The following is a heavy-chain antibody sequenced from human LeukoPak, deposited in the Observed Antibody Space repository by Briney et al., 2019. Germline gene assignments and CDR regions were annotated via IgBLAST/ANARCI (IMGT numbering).Heavy chain of an antibody. J-gene: IGHJ4*02. Sequence: CLWIRQPPGKGLEWIGYVYYSGSTKYNPSLTSRVTISVDTSKNQFSLKLSSVTAADTAIYYCARRVASRPVYCFDYWGRGKLVTVSS. CDR3: ARRVASRPVYCFDY. V-gene: IGHV4-59*01. CDR2: VYYSGST. D-gene: IGHD2-15*01.